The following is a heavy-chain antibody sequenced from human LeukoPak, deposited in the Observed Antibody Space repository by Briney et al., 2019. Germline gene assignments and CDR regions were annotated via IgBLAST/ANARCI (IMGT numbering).Heavy chain of an antibody. CDR3: ARVYYYDSSDYYDTSCFDY. Sequence: SETLSLTCTVSGGSISSSKYYWGWIRQPPGKGLEWIGTIFNSGSTHYNPSLKSRVTISVDTSKNQFSLKLNSVTAADTAVYYCARVYYYDSSDYYDTSCFDYWGQGTLVTVSS. J-gene: IGHJ4*02. D-gene: IGHD3-22*01. CDR1: GGSISSSKYY. V-gene: IGHV4-39*07. CDR2: IFNSGST.